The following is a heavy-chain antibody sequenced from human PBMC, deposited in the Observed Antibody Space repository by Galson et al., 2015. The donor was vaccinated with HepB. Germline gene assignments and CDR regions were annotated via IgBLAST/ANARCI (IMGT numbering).Heavy chain of an antibody. D-gene: IGHD6-6*01. J-gene: IGHJ4*02. CDR2: ITGYNDIT. CDR3: ARGSSGRQDYYFDY. V-gene: IGHV1-18*01. CDR1: GYTFAAYG. Sequence: SVKVSCKASGYTFAAYGVSWVRQAPGQGLEWMGWITGYNDITNYAQKFQDRFTMSTDSSTSTAYMELRSLRSDDTAVYYCARGSSGRQDYYFDYWGQGTLVTVSS.